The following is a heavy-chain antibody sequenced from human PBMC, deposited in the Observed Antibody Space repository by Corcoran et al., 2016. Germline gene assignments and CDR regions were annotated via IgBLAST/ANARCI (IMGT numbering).Heavy chain of an antibody. CDR3: ARDPLEGGSGTPNAGMDV. J-gene: IGHJ6*02. CDR2: INAGNGNT. V-gene: IGHV1-3*01. D-gene: IGHD3-10*01. CDR1: GYTFTSYA. Sequence: QVQLVQSGAEVKKPGASVKVSCKASGYTFTSYAMHWVRQAPGQRLEWMGWINAGNGNTKYSQKFQGRVTITRDTSASTAYMELSSLGSEDTAVYYCARDPLEGGSGTPNAGMDVWGQGTTVTVSS.